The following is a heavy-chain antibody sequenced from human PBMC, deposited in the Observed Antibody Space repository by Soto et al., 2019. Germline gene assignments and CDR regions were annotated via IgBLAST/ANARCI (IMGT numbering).Heavy chain of an antibody. CDR2: VRNRANNYAT. D-gene: IGHD3-9*01. J-gene: IGHJ5*02. CDR3: TRRDIDSSKGWFDP. V-gene: IGHV3-73*02. CDR1: GFTFSGSA. Sequence: EVQLVESGGGLVQPGGSLKLSCAASGFTFSGSAMHWVRQASGQGLEWLGRVRNRANNYATAYAASGKGRFTISRDDSKNTTYLQLNSLKTEDTAVYYCTRRDIDSSKGWFDPWGQGTLVTVSS.